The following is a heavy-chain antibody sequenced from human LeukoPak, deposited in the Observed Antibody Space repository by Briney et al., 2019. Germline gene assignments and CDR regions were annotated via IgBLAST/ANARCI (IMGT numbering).Heavy chain of an antibody. J-gene: IGHJ3*02. CDR1: GFTYSSYV. CDR2: ISYDGSNN. V-gene: IGHV3-30*01. CDR3: ARDREYYYDTSGLANDAFHI. Sequence: PGRSLRLSCAASGFTYSSYVLHWVRPAPGKGLEWVAAISYDGSNNYYAASVKGRFTISRDNSKNTLYLQMNSLRTEDTAVYYCARDREYYYDTSGLANDAFHIWGQGTMVTVSS. D-gene: IGHD3-22*01.